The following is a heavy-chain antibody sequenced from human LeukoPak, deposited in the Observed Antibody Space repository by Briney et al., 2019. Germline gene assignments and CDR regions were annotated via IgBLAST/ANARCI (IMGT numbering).Heavy chain of an antibody. CDR3: ARDARSGSYYYYYGMDV. Sequence: PGRSLRLSCAASGFTFSSYGMHWVRQAPGKGLEWVAVIWYDGSNKYYADSVKGRFTISRDNSKNTLYLQMNSLRAEDTAVYYCARDARSGSYYYYYGMDVWGQGTTVTVSS. D-gene: IGHD1-26*01. CDR2: IWYDGSNK. J-gene: IGHJ6*02. V-gene: IGHV3-33*01. CDR1: GFTFSSYG.